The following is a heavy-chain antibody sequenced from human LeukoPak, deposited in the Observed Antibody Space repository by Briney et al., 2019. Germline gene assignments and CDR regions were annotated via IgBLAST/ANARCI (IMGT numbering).Heavy chain of an antibody. CDR1: GGSISSGSYY. V-gene: IGHV4-61*02. CDR2: IYTSGST. D-gene: IGHD3-3*01. Sequence: PSETLSLTCTVSGGSISSGSYYWSWIRQPAGKGLGWIGRIYTSGSTNYNPSLKSRVTISVDTSKNQFSLKLSSVTAADTAVYYCARRNTISYAFDIWGQGTMVTVSS. CDR3: ARRNTISYAFDI. J-gene: IGHJ3*02.